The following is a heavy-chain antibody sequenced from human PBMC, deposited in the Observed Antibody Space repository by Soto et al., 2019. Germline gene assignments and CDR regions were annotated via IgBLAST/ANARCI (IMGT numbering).Heavy chain of an antibody. J-gene: IGHJ6*02. Sequence: GASVKVSCKASGYTFTGYYMHWVRQAPGQGLEWMGWINPNSGGTNYAQKFQGWVTMTRDTSISTAYMELSRLRSDDTAVYYCARDRFTRSGDRNYGMDVWGQGTTVTVSS. CDR2: INPNSGGT. CDR1: GYTFTGYY. CDR3: ARDRFTRSGDRNYGMDV. D-gene: IGHD6-19*01. V-gene: IGHV1-2*04.